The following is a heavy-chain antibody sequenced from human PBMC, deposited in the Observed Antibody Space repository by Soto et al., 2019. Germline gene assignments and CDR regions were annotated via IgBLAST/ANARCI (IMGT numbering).Heavy chain of an antibody. J-gene: IGHJ6*02. V-gene: IGHV5-10-1*01. CDR3: ARQVWFWETSYYSYCMYV. CDR2: IDPSDSYT. D-gene: IGHD3-10*01. CDR1: GYSFTSYW. Sequence: GESLKISCXGSGYSFTSYWVSWVRQMPGKGLAWMGRIDPSDSYTNYSPSFQGHVTISADKSISTAYLPWSSLKASDTAMYYCARQVWFWETSYYSYCMYVWGQESTVTVSS.